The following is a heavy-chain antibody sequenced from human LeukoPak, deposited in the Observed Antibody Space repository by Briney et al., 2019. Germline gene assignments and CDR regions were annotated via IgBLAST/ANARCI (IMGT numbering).Heavy chain of an antibody. Sequence: ASVKVSCKASGGTFSSYAISWVRQAPGQGLEWMGGIIPIFGTANYAQKFQGRVTITADKSTSTAYMELSSLRSEDTAVYYCARVVLYYYGSGSPTSWFDPWGQGTLVTVSS. CDR2: IIPIFGTA. CDR1: GGTFSSYA. V-gene: IGHV1-69*06. D-gene: IGHD3-10*01. J-gene: IGHJ5*02. CDR3: ARVVLYYYGSGSPTSWFDP.